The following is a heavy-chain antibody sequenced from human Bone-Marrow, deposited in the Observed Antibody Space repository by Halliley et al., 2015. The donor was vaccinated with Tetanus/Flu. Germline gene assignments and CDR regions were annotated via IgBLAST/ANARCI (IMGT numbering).Heavy chain of an antibody. Sequence: EVQLVQSGAEVKKPGESLKISCKGSGYSFTTYWIGWVRQMPGKGLEWMGIIYPGDSETRYSPSFEGQVTMSADKSINTAYLQWSSLKASDPAMYYCARPFSGYSSSWYFDSWGQGTLVTVSS. J-gene: IGHJ4*02. CDR3: ARPFSGYSSSWYFDS. D-gene: IGHD6-13*01. CDR2: IYPGDSET. CDR1: GYSFTTYW. V-gene: IGHV5-51*01.